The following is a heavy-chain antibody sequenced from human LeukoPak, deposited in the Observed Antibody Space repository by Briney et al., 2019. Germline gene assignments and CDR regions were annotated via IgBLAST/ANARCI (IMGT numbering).Heavy chain of an antibody. V-gene: IGHV1-2*06. J-gene: IGHJ5*02. Sequence: ASVKVSCKASGYTFTGYYMHWMRQAPGQGLEWMGRINPNSGGTNYAQKFQGRVTMTRDTSISTAYMELSRLRSDDTAVYYCARGVLLWFGESTNWFDPWGQGTLVTVSS. CDR2: INPNSGGT. D-gene: IGHD3-10*01. CDR3: ARGVLLWFGESTNWFDP. CDR1: GYTFTGYY.